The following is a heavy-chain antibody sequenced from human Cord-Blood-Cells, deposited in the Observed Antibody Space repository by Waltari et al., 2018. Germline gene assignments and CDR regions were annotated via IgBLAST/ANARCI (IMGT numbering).Heavy chain of an antibody. Sequence: EVQLVESGGGLIQPGGSLRLSCAASGFTVSSNYMSWVRQAPGKGLAWGSVIYGGGSTYYADAVQGRFTISRDNSKNTLYLQMNSRRAEDTAVYYCASERRYYYDSSGYYYWGQGTLVTVSS. J-gene: IGHJ4*02. CDR3: ASERRYYYDSSGYYY. V-gene: IGHV3-53*01. CDR2: IYGGGST. CDR1: GFTVSSNY. D-gene: IGHD3-22*01.